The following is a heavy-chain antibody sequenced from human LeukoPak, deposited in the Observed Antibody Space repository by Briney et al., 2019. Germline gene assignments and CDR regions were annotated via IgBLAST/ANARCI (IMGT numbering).Heavy chain of an antibody. CDR1: GFTFSSYS. D-gene: IGHD3-10*01. CDR3: ARSDSGTFDY. J-gene: IGHJ4*02. V-gene: IGHV3-21*01. Sequence: GGSPRLSCAASGFTFSSYSMNWVRQAPGKGLEWVSSISSSSSYIYYADSVKGRFTISRDNAKNSLYLQMNSLRAEDTAVYYCARSDSGTFDYWGQGTLVTVSS. CDR2: ISSSSSYI.